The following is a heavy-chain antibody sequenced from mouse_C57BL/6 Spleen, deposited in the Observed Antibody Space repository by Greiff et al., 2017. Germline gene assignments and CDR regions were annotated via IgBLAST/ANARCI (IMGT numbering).Heavy chain of an antibody. Sequence: QVQLQQPGAELVKPGASVKLSCKASGYTFTSYWMHWVKQRPGRGLEWIRRIDPNSGGTKYNEKFKSKATLTVDKPSSTAYMQLSSLTSEDSAVYYCARHDGYYLYYFDYWGQGTTLTVSS. CDR1: GYTFTSYW. D-gene: IGHD2-3*01. CDR3: ARHDGYYLYYFDY. J-gene: IGHJ2*01. V-gene: IGHV1-72*01. CDR2: IDPNSGGT.